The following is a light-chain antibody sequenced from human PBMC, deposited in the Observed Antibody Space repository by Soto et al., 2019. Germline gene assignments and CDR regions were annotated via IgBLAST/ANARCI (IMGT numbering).Light chain of an antibody. CDR3: QQNNFY. J-gene: IGKJ3*01. CDR1: QTIGSN. Sequence: EIVMTQSPATLSVSPGERATLSCRASQTIGSNLAWYQQKPGQPPRLLIYDASTRATDLPARFTGSGSGTDFTLTISSLQSEDFATYYCQQNNFYFGRGTKVDIK. CDR2: DAS. V-gene: IGKV3-15*01.